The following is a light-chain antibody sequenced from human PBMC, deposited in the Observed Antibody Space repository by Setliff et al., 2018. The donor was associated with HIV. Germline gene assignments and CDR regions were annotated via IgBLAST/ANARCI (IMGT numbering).Light chain of an antibody. J-gene: IGLJ2*01. Sequence: QSVLTQPASVSGSPGQSITISCTGSRGDVGAYNYVSWYQHHPGKAPKLIISEVNKRPSGVSTRFSGSKTGTTASLTISGLQAEDESDYCCTSYTSSSNLVFGGGTK. CDR2: EVN. CDR3: TSYTSSSNLV. V-gene: IGLV2-14*01. CDR1: RGDVGAYNY.